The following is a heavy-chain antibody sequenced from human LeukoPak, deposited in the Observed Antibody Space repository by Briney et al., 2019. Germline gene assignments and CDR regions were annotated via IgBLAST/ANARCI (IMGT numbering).Heavy chain of an antibody. D-gene: IGHD5-18*01. CDR3: ARHGERGYSYGHDY. CDR1: GGSFSGYY. J-gene: IGHJ4*02. V-gene: IGHV4-34*01. Sequence: SETLSLTCAVYGGSFSGYYWSWIRQPPGKGLEWIGEINHSGSTNYNPSLKSRVTISVDTSKNQLFLKLSSVTAADTAVYYCARHGERGYSYGHDYWGQGTLVTVSS. CDR2: INHSGST.